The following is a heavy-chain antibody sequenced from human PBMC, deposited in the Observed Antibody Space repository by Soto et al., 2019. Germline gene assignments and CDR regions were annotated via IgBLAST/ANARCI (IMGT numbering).Heavy chain of an antibody. CDR2: IYYSGST. V-gene: IGHV4-31*03. CDR3: ARDWTHCSGGSCFPGRWFDP. Sequence: QVQLQESGPGLVKPSQTLSLTCTVSGGSISSGGYYWSWIRQHPGKGLEWIGYIYYSGSTYYNPSLKSRVSIAVESSKNQFSLKLRSVTAADTAVYYCARDWTHCSGGSCFPGRWFDPWGQGTLVTVSS. CDR1: GGSISSGGYY. J-gene: IGHJ5*02. D-gene: IGHD2-15*01.